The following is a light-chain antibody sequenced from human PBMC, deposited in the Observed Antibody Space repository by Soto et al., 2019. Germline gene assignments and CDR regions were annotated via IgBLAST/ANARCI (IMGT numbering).Light chain of an antibody. CDR1: QDINNC. Sequence: DIQMTQTPSSLSASVGDIVTITFQASQDINNCLNWYHQKPGKAPKLLIFDASSLYTGVPSRFSGSGSGTHFTFTISSLQPEDTATYYCQQYDNLPLTFGPGTKVDIK. J-gene: IGKJ3*01. CDR2: DAS. CDR3: QQYDNLPLT. V-gene: IGKV1-33*01.